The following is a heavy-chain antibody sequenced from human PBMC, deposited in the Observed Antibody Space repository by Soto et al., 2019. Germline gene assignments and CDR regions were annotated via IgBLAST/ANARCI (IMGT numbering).Heavy chain of an antibody. V-gene: IGHV1-69*06. CDR3: ARDDGYSGAFDI. CDR1: GVTFSSYA. CDR2: IIPIFGTA. D-gene: IGHD2-15*01. J-gene: IGHJ3*02. Sequence: SVKVSCKASGVTFSSYAISWVRQAPGQGLEWMGGIIPIFGTANYAQKFQGRVTITADKSTSTAYMELSSLRSEDTAVYYCARDDGYSGAFDIWGQGTMVTVSS.